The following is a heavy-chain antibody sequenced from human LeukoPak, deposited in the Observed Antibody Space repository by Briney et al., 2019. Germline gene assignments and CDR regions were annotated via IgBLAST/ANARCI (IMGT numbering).Heavy chain of an antibody. Sequence: GGSLRLSCAASGFTFSTFVMHWVRQAPGKGLEWVALISYDGSNKYYADSVKGRFTISRDNSKNTLYLQMNSLRAEDTAVFYRARSPTIFGSFDPWGQGTLVIVSS. CDR1: GFTFSTFV. D-gene: IGHD3-3*01. J-gene: IGHJ5*02. CDR2: ISYDGSNK. CDR3: ARSPTIFGSFDP. V-gene: IGHV3-30*04.